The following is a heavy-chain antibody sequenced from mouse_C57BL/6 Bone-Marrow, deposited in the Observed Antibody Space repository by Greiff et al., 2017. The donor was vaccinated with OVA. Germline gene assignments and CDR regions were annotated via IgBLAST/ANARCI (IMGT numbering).Heavy chain of an antibody. CDR2: ISNLAYSI. Sequence: DVQLVESGGGLVQPGGSLKLSCAASGFTFSDYGMAWVRQAPRKGPEWVAFISNLAYSIYYADTVTGRFTISRENAKNTLYLEMSSLRSEDTAMYYCARRGWYFDVWGTGTTVTVSS. V-gene: IGHV5-15*04. CDR1: GFTFSDYG. J-gene: IGHJ1*03. CDR3: ARRGWYFDV.